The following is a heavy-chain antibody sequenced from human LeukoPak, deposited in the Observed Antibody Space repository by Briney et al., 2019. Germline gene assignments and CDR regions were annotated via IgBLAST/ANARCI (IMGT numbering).Heavy chain of an antibody. CDR1: GDSVFGNSAVA. Sequence: SQTLSHTCAISGDSVFGNSAVAWNWLSQSPWRGLEWLGRTYYRSKWNNDYAVSVKSRITINPDTSKNQFSLHLNSVTPEDTAVYYCARGRNSGFDYWGQGTLVTVSS. D-gene: IGHD2/OR15-2a*01. CDR3: ARGRNSGFDY. CDR2: TYYRSKWNN. V-gene: IGHV6-1*01. J-gene: IGHJ4*02.